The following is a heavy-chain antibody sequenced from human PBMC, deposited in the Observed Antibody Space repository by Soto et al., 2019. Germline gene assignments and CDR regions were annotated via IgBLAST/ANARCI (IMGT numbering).Heavy chain of an antibody. V-gene: IGHV4-30-2*01. D-gene: IGHD4-17*01. CDR1: GGSISSGGYS. J-gene: IGHJ4*02. Sequence: QLQLQESGSGLVKPSQTLSLTCAVSGGSISSGGYSWSWIRQPPGKGLEWIGYIYHSGSTYYNPFLKSRVTISVDRSNFQFSLKLSSVTDADTTVYYCARSHTTVTAYDYWAQGTLVTV. CDR3: ARSHTTVTAYDY. CDR2: IYHSGST.